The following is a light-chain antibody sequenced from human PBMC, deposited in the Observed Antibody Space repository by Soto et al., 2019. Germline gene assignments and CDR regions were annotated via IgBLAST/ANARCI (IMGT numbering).Light chain of an antibody. CDR3: QQYHTDWT. Sequence: DIQMTQSLASLSAFVGDRVTITCRASESIDNWLAWYQQKPGKAPKLLIFAASTLVRGVPSRFSGRGSGTEFTLTISSLQADDYATLYCQQYHTDWTFGQGTKVDIK. CDR2: AAS. V-gene: IGKV1-5*01. J-gene: IGKJ1*01. CDR1: ESIDNW.